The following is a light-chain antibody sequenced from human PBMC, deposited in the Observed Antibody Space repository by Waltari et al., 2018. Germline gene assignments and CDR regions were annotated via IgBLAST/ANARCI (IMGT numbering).Light chain of an antibody. Sequence: YDLTQPPSVSVSPGQAASLTCSGHNLGNKYVCWYQQKPGQPPLLLIYQDTKRPSGIPERFSGSVSGNTVTLTISATQALDEADYYCQAWDSNVNWVFGGGTKLTVL. CDR3: QAWDSNVNWV. J-gene: IGLJ3*02. CDR1: NLGNKY. V-gene: IGLV3-1*01. CDR2: QDT.